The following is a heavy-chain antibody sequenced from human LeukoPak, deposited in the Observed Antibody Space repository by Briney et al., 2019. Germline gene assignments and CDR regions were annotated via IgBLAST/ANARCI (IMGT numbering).Heavy chain of an antibody. J-gene: IGHJ4*02. Sequence: GGSLGLSCAASGFAFSSHWMNWVRQAPGKGLEWVAIINQDGSRKSSADSVKGRFTISRDNAKSLLYLQMNSLRAEDTAVYYCAKVPVVTAMTWGQGTLVTVSS. CDR3: AKVPVVTAMT. CDR1: GFAFSSHW. V-gene: IGHV3-7*03. CDR2: INQDGSRK. D-gene: IGHD2-21*02.